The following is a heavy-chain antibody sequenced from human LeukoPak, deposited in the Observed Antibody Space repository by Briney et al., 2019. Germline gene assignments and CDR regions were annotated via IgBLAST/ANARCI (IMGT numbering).Heavy chain of an antibody. D-gene: IGHD3-22*01. CDR3: AHSSEYYYDSSGRFDY. J-gene: IGHJ4*02. Sequence: WASVKVSCKASGGTFSSYTIAWVRQAPGQGLEWMGGIIPLFGTSNYAQKFQGRVTITTDESTTTAYMELSSLRSEDTAVYYCAHSSEYYYDSSGRFDYWGQGTLVTVSS. V-gene: IGHV1-69*05. CDR2: IIPLFGTS. CDR1: GGTFSSYT.